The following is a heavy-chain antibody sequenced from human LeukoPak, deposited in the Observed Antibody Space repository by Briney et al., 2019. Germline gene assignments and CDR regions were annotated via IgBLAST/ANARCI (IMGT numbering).Heavy chain of an antibody. V-gene: IGHV3-48*03. CDR2: ISSSGSTT. D-gene: IGHD3-22*01. Sequence: GGSLRLSCTASGFSFSSYEMNWVRQAPGKGLEWVSYISSSGSTTYSADSVKGRFTISRDNADNSLYLQMNSLRGEDTAVYYCARARASGLYDRFALDNWGQGTLVTVSS. CDR1: GFSFSSYE. J-gene: IGHJ4*02. CDR3: ARARASGLYDRFALDN.